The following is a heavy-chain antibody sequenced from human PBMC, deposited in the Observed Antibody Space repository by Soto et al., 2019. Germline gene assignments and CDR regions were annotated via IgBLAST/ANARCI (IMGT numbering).Heavy chain of an antibody. V-gene: IGHV3-53*04. CDR3: ARGGAEAGQNDY. CDR2: IYTGGSI. J-gene: IGHJ4*02. D-gene: IGHD6-19*01. CDR1: GFTVSSNY. Sequence: EVQLVESGGGLVQPGGSLRLSCAVSGFTVSSNYMSWVRQAPGKGLEWVSTIYTGGSIYYADSVKGRFTISRHNSENTLYLQMNNLRVEDTAVYYCARGGAEAGQNDYWGQGTLVTVSS.